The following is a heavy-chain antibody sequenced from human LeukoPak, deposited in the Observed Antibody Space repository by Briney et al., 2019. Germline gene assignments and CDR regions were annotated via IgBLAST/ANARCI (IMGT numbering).Heavy chain of an antibody. CDR2: IYYSGST. CDR3: ARGGLLYSHGPFDY. V-gene: IGHV4-59*01. D-gene: IGHD5-18*01. CDR1: GGSISSYY. J-gene: IGHJ4*02. Sequence: PSETLSLTCTVSGGSISSYYWSWIRQPPGKGLEWIGYIYYSGSTNYNPTLKSRVTISVDTSKNQFSLKLSSVTAADTAVYYCARGGLLYSHGPFDYWGQGTLVTVSS.